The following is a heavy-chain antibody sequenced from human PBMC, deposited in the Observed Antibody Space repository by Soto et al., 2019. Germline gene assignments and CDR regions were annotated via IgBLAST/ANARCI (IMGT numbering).Heavy chain of an antibody. Sequence: QITLKESGPTLVKPTQTLTLTCTFSGFSLTTRGVGVGWIRQPPGKALECLALIYWDDDKRYSPSLQSRLSVTKGTYXNQVVLTMTNVDPVDTATYYCAHIPNYYQYDWFDPWGQGTLVSVSS. CDR2: IYWDDDK. V-gene: IGHV2-5*02. D-gene: IGHD3-16*01. J-gene: IGHJ5*02. CDR3: AHIPNYYQYDWFDP. CDR1: GFSLTTRGVG.